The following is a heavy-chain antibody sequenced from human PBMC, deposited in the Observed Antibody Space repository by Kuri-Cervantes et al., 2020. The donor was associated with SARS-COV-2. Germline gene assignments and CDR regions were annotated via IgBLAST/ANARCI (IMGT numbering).Heavy chain of an antibody. D-gene: IGHD3-10*01. CDR2: IYHSGST. CDR1: GYFISSGYY. CDR3: ARALTGEVDDY. V-gene: IGHV4-38-2*02. Sequence: SQTLSLTCTVSGYFISSGYYWGWIRQPPGKGLEWIGSIYHSGSTYYNPSLKSRVTISVDTSKNQFSLKLSSVTAADTAVYYCARALTGEVDDYWGQGTLVTVSS. J-gene: IGHJ4*02.